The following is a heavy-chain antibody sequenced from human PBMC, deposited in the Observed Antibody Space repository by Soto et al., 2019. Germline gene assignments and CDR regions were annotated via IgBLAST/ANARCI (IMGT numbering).Heavy chain of an antibody. V-gene: IGHV4-30-4*01. CDR3: ARDLFLDYGGPTGWFDP. J-gene: IGHJ5*02. CDR1: GGSMSNGDYY. CDR2: IYYTGST. D-gene: IGHD4-17*01. Sequence: SESLSLTCTVSGGSMSNGDYYGSWIREPPGKGREWIGYIYYTGSTYYNPSLKSRVTISVDTPKNQFSLRLSSVTAADTAVYYCARDLFLDYGGPTGWFDPWGQGTLVTVS.